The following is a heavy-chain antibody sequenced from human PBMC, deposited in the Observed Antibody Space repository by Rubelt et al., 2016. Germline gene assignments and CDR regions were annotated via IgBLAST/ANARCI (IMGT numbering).Heavy chain of an antibody. CDR3: ARGGADYGDPYADYFQH. CDR1: GYTFTDYA. J-gene: IGHJ1*01. V-gene: IGHV1-3*01. CDR2: INGGNGNT. D-gene: IGHD4-17*01. Sequence: AEVEKPGASVKLSCKASGYTFTDYAMHWVRQAPGQRLEYMGWINGGNGNTKYSQKFQDRVTITRDTSASTAYMELSSLTPEDTAMYYCARGGADYGDPYADYFQHWGQGTLVTVSS.